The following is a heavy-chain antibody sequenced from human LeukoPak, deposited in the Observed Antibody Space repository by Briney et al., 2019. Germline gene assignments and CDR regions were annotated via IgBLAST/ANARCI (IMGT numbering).Heavy chain of an antibody. V-gene: IGHV1-2*02. J-gene: IGHJ4*02. D-gene: IGHD1-1*01. CDR1: GYTFTGYY. CDR2: IYPNTGGT. Sequence: ASVKVSCKASGYTFTGYYLHWVRQAPGQGLEWMGWIYPNTGGTKSTQKFQGRASMTRDTAISTAYMEINRLTSDDTAVYYCAREPGTATGYWGQGTLVTVSP. CDR3: AREPGTATGY.